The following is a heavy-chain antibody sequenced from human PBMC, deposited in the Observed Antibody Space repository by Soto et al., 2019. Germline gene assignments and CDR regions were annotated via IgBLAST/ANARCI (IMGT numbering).Heavy chain of an antibody. CDR1: GFTFSNYA. CDR3: ARLAYSNFLGGLDS. CDR2: ISGRGST. D-gene: IGHD1-26*01. J-gene: IGHJ5*01. Sequence: EVQLLESGGGLVQPGGSLTLSCAASGFTFSNYAMSWVRQAPGKGLEWVSGISGRGSTNYADSVKGRFTISRDNFKNTVDLQMKSLRVEDTAVYYCARLAYSNFLGGLDSWGQGTLVTASS. V-gene: IGHV3-23*01.